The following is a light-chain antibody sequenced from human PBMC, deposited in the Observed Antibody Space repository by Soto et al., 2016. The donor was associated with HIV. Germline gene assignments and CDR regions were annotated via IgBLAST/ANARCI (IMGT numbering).Light chain of an antibody. Sequence: DIQMTQSPSTLSASVGDRVTITCRASQSISSWLAWYQQKPGKAPKLLIYKASSLESGVPSRFSGSGSGTEFTLTITTLQTEDVANYFCQHYNTYPWAFGQGTKVEVK. CDR3: QHYNTYPWA. J-gene: IGKJ1*01. V-gene: IGKV1-5*03. CDR2: KAS. CDR1: QSISSW.